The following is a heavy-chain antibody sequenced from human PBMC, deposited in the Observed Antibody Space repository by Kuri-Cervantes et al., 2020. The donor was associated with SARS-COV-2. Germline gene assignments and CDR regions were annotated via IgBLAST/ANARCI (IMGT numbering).Heavy chain of an antibody. CDR2: ISRSSTYI. D-gene: IGHD6-19*01. J-gene: IGHJ3*01. CDR3: ARDGGKQWLVPIDAFDV. Sequence: GGSLRLSCAASGFTFSSYGMHWVRQAPGKGLEWVSSISRSSTYIYYADSLKGRFTVSRDNAKNSLYLQMNSLRAEDTAIYYCARDGGKQWLVPIDAFDVWGQGTVVTVSS. CDR1: GFTFSSYG. V-gene: IGHV3-21*01.